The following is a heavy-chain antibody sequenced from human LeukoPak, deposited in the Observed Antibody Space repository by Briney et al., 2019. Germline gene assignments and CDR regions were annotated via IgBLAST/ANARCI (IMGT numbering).Heavy chain of an antibody. V-gene: IGHV1-69*05. CDR1: GGTFSSYA. CDR2: IIPIFGTA. Sequence: ASVKVSCKASGGTFSSYAISWVRQAPGQGLEWMGRIIPIFGTANYAQKFQGRVTITTDESTSTAYTELSSLRSEDTAVYYCARDLEIAAAGTTLDYWGQGTLVTVSS. D-gene: IGHD6-13*01. CDR3: ARDLEIAAAGTTLDY. J-gene: IGHJ4*02.